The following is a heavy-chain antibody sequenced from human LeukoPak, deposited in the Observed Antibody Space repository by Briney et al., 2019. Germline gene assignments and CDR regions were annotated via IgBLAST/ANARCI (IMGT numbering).Heavy chain of an antibody. D-gene: IGHD3-22*01. V-gene: IGHV3-48*01. Sequence: GGSLRLSCAASGFTFSSYSMNWVRQAPGKGLEWVSYISSGSTSIYYADSVKGRFTISRDNAKNSLYLQMNSLRAEDTAVYYCARSQYYYDIWGQGTLVTVSS. J-gene: IGHJ4*02. CDR3: ARSQYYYDI. CDR2: ISSGSTSI. CDR1: GFTFSSYS.